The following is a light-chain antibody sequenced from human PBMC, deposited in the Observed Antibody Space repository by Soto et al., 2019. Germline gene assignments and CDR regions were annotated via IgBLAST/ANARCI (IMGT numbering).Light chain of an antibody. V-gene: IGLV1-40*01. CDR1: SSNIGAGYD. CDR3: QSSDSSLGGPV. Sequence: QSVLTQPPSVSGAPGQRVTIPCTGGSSNIGAGYDVHWYQQIPGTAPRLLVYGNNNRPSGVPDRFSGSQSGTSASLAIAGLQAEDEADYYCQSSDSSLGGPVFGGGTKLTVL. J-gene: IGLJ2*01. CDR2: GNN.